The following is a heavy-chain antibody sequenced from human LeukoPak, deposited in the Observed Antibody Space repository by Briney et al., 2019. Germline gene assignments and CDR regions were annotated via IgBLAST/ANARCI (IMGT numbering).Heavy chain of an antibody. CDR1: GFTFSDYW. Sequence: GGSLRLSCAASGFTFSDYWMHWVRQVPGKGPVWLSRVNKDGTFAQYAGSMKGRFTISRDNAKNTVYLQVSSLRAEDTAVYYCVRDRGALDIWGLGTMVIVSS. D-gene: IGHD3-10*01. V-gene: IGHV3-74*01. J-gene: IGHJ3*02. CDR2: VNKDGTFA. CDR3: VRDRGALDI.